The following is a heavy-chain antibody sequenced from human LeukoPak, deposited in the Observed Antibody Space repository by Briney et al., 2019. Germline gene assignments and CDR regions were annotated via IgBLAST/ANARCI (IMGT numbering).Heavy chain of an antibody. D-gene: IGHD1-26*01. V-gene: IGHV1-69*05. CDR3: ARAERSYDAFDI. CDR2: IIPIFGTA. CDR1: GGTFSSYA. Sequence: SVKVSCRASGGTFSSYAISWVRQAPGQGLEWMGGIIPIFGTANYAQKFQGRVTITTDESTSTAYMELSSLRSEDTAVYYCARAERSYDAFDIWGQGTMVTVSS. J-gene: IGHJ3*02.